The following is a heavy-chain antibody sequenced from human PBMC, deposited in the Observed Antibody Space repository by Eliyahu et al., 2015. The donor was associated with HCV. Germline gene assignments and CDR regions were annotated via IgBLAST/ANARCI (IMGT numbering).Heavy chain of an antibody. Sequence: EVQLLESGGGLVQPGGSLRLSCAASGFTFSNSAMGWVRQAPGKGLEWVSALSSSGDDTYYAGSVKGRFTISRDNSKNTLYLQMTSLRVDDTAVYFCVKVRPRWVLDVNWFDSWGHGTLVTVSS. CDR2: LSSSGDDT. CDR1: GFTFSNSA. J-gene: IGHJ5*01. V-gene: IGHV3-23*01. CDR3: VKVRPRWVLDVNWFDS. D-gene: IGHD1-26*01.